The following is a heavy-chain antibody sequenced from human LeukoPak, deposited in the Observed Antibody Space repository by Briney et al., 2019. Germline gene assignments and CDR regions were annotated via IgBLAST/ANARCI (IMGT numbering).Heavy chain of an antibody. CDR2: IWYDGSNK. J-gene: IGHJ4*02. V-gene: IGHV3-33*01. CDR1: GFTFSSYG. Sequence: TGGSLRLSCAASGFTFSSYGMHWVRQAPGKGLEWVAVIWYDGSNKYYADSVKGRFTISRDNFKNTLYLQMNSLRAEDTAVYYCASTSGWYEPIDYWGQGTLVTVSS. CDR3: ASTSGWYEPIDY. D-gene: IGHD6-19*01.